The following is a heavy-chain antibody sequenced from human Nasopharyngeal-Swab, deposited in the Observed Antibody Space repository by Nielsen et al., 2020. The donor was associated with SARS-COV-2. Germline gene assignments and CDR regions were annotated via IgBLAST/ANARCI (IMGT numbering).Heavy chain of an antibody. V-gene: IGHV4-39*01. D-gene: IGHD6-19*01. Sequence: SETLSLTCAAYGGSFSSYYWGWIRQPPGKGLEWIGSIYYSGSTYYNPSLKSRVTISVDTSKNQFSLKLSSVTAADTAVYYCARQSRSRSGWLPPSDYWSQGTLVTVSS. CDR2: IYYSGST. CDR1: GGSFSSYY. J-gene: IGHJ4*02. CDR3: ARQSRSRSGWLPPSDY.